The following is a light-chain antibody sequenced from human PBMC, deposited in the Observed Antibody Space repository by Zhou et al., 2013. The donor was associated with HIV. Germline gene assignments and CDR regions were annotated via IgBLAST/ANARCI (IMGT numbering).Light chain of an antibody. CDR3: QQYNIYPIA. V-gene: IGKV1-5*03. J-gene: IGKJ5*01. CDR2: KAS. Sequence: DIQMTQSPSTLSASVGDRVTITCRASQSIGSWLAWYHQKPGKAPKLLIYKASSLGSGVPSRFSGSGSGTEFTLTISSLQPDEFATYYCQQYNIYPIAFGQGTRLEI. CDR1: QSIGSW.